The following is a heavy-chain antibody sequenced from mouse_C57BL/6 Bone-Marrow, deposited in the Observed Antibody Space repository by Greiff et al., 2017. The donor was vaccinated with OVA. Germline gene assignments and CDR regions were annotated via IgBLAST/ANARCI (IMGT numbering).Heavy chain of an antibody. CDR2: INPYNGGT. D-gene: IGHD4-1*01. J-gene: IGHJ2*01. CDR1: GYTFTDYY. V-gene: IGHV1-19*01. Sequence: EVQLQESGPVLVKPGASVKMSCKASGYTFTDYYMNWVKQSHGKSLEWIGVINPYNGGTSYNQKFKGKATLTVDKSSSTAYMGLNSLTSEDSAVYYCARYWPDYWGQGTTLTVSS. CDR3: ARYWPDY.